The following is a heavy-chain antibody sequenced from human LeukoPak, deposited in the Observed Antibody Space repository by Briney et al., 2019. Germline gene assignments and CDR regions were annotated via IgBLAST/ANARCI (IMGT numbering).Heavy chain of an antibody. CDR2: ISAYNGNT. Sequence: GASVKVSCKASGGTFSSYAISWVRQAPGQGLEWMGWISAYNGNTNYAQKLQGRVTMTTDTSTSTAYMELRSLRSDDTAVYYCARMGFRWELLTNWFDPWGQGTLVTVSS. V-gene: IGHV1-18*01. CDR3: ARMGFRWELLTNWFDP. D-gene: IGHD1-26*01. J-gene: IGHJ5*02. CDR1: GGTFSSYA.